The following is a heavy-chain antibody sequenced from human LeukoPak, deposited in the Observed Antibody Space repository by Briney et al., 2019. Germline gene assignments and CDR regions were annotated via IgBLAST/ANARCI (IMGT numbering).Heavy chain of an antibody. V-gene: IGHV1-2*02. Sequence: ASVKVSCKASGYTFTGYYMHWVRQAPGQGLEWMGWINPNSGATNYALELQGRVTVSRDTSITTAYMELSRLRSDDTAVYYCAVLKYPVVWGQGTLVTVSS. CDR2: INPNSGAT. CDR3: AVLKYPVV. J-gene: IGHJ4*02. D-gene: IGHD3-22*01. CDR1: GYTFTGYY.